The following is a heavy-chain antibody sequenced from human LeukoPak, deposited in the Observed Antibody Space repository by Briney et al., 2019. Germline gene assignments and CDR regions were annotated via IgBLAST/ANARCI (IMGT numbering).Heavy chain of an antibody. D-gene: IGHD3-22*01. J-gene: IGHJ3*02. CDR3: ARHLNYYDSSGYHDAFDI. Sequence: PSETLSLTCAVYGGSFSGYYWSWIRQPPGKGLEWIGSIYYSGSTYYNPSLKSRVTISVDTSKNQFSLKLSSVTAADTAVYYCARHLNYYDSSGYHDAFDIWGQGTMVTVSS. CDR1: GGSFSGYY. CDR2: IYYSGST. V-gene: IGHV4-34*01.